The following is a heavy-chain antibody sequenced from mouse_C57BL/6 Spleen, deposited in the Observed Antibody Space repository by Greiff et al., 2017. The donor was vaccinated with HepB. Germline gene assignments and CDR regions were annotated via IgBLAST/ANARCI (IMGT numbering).Heavy chain of an antibody. CDR3: ARQRDYGSFFDY. V-gene: IGHV5-6*01. CDR1: GFTFSSYG. CDR2: ISSGGSYT. Sequence: VQLKESGGDLVKPGGSLKLSCAASGFTFSSYGMSWVRQTPDKRLEWVATISSGGSYTYYPDSVKGRFTISRDNAKNTLYLQMSSLKSEDTAMYYCARQRDYGSFFDYWGQGTTLTVSS. J-gene: IGHJ2*01. D-gene: IGHD1-1*01.